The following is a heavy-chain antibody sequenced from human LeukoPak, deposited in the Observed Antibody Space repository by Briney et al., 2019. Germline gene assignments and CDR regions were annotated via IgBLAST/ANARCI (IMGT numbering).Heavy chain of an antibody. CDR2: INPDSGGT. CDR1: EYTFTGYY. D-gene: IGHD6-19*01. V-gene: IGHV1-2*02. CDR3: ARDSGWYSFDY. J-gene: IGHJ4*02. Sequence: ASVKVSCKASEYTFTGYYMHWVRQAPGQGLEWMVWINPDSGGTDYAQNFQGRVTMTRDTSISTAYMELSRLRSDDTAVYYCARDSGWYSFDYWGQGTLVTVSS.